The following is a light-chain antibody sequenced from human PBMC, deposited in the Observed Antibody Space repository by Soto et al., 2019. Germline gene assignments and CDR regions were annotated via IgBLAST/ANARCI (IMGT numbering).Light chain of an antibody. Sequence: EIVLTQSPGTLSLSPGERVTLSCRASQSVSSNHLAWYQQKPGQAPRLLIYGAYRRATGIPDRFSGSGSGTDFTLTISRLEPEDFAVYYCHQYNSWPRGTFGPGTKVEIK. CDR3: HQYNSWPRGT. V-gene: IGKV3-20*01. CDR1: QSVSSNH. J-gene: IGKJ3*01. CDR2: GAY.